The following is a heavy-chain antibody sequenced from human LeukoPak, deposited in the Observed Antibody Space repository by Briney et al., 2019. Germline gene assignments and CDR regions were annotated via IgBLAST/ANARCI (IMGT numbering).Heavy chain of an antibody. CDR1: GGSFSGYY. V-gene: IGHV4-34*01. CDR2: INHSGST. Sequence: SETLSLTCAVYGGSFSGYYWSWIRQPPGKGLEWIGEINHSGSTNYNPSLKSRVTISVDTSKNQFSLKLSSVTAADTAVYYCAREGSAQEQKDAFDIWGQGTMVTVSS. CDR3: AREGSAQEQKDAFDI. J-gene: IGHJ3*02. D-gene: IGHD1-26*01.